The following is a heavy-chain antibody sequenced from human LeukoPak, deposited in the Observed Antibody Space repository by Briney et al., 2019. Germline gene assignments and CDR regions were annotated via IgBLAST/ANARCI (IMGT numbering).Heavy chain of an antibody. V-gene: IGHV3-21*01. CDR3: AKDRRDIVVVPAATVLDY. D-gene: IGHD2-2*01. Sequence: SGGSLRLSCAASGFTFSSYAMNWIRQAPGKGLEWVSSISSSGTYIYYADLVEGRFTISRDNAKNSLYLQMNSLRAEDTAVYYCAKDRRDIVVVPAATVLDYWGQGTLVTVSS. J-gene: IGHJ4*02. CDR2: ISSSGTYI. CDR1: GFTFSSYA.